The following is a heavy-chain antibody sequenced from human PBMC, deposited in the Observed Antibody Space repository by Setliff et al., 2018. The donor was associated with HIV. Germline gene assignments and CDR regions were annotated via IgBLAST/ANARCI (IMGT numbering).Heavy chain of an antibody. D-gene: IGHD1-1*01. Sequence: RASVKVSCKASGYTFTNYDINWVRQATGQGLEWMGWMNPNSGNTGYAQKFQGRVSMTRDTSIGTAYMQLSGLRSEDTAVYFCARVDGAYNDNIFDYWGQGTLVTVS. CDR1: GYTFTNYD. J-gene: IGHJ4*02. V-gene: IGHV1-8*02. CDR3: ARVDGAYNDNIFDY. CDR2: MNPNSGNT.